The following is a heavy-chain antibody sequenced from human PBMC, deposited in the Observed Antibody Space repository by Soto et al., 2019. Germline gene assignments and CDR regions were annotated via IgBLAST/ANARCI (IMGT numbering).Heavy chain of an antibody. D-gene: IGHD4-17*01. CDR2: MYYGGST. V-gene: IGHV4-59*01. CDR1: GCSIPSYY. J-gene: IGHJ4*02. Sequence: SSETPSPPRTVSGCSIPSYYLNWIPQPPGKGFGWIGYMYYGGSTNYNPSLKSRVTVSGDTSKNEFSLKLRSVTAADTAVYYCARSTGYGDSYFDYWGQGTLVTVSS. CDR3: ARSTGYGDSYFDY.